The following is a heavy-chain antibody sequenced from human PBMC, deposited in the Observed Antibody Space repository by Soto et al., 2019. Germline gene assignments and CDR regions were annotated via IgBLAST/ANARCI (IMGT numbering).Heavy chain of an antibody. J-gene: IGHJ4*02. V-gene: IGHV3-73*02. Sequence: EVQLVESGGGLVQPGESLKLSCAASGFVFSGAAMHWVRQASGKGLEWVARIRSKANNYETAYAAAVKGRFTISRDDSKNTAYLQVNKLKTEDTAVYYCTSGSYADSWGQGILVTVSS. CDR1: GFVFSGAA. D-gene: IGHD1-26*01. CDR2: IRSKANNYET. CDR3: TSGSYADS.